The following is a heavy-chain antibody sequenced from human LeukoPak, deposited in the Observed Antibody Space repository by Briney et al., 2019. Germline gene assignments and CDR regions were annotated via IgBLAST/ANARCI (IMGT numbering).Heavy chain of an antibody. CDR2: IRYDGTTK. CDR3: AKDQGGDIVLMVSTGEILDY. V-gene: IGHV3-30*02. CDR1: GFTFSSFG. Sequence: PGGSLRLSCAASGFTFSSFGMHWVRQAPGKGLEWLAFIRYDGTTKYYADSVKGRFTISRDNSKNTLYLQMNSLRAEDTAVYYCAKDQGGDIVLMVSTGEILDYWGQGTLVTVSS. J-gene: IGHJ4*02. D-gene: IGHD2-8*01.